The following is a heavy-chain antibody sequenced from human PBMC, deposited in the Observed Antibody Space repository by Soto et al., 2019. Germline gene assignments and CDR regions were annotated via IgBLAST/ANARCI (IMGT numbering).Heavy chain of an antibody. CDR1: GFTFSSYS. D-gene: IGHD2-8*01. J-gene: IGHJ4*02. CDR2: ISSSSNTM. CDR3: ARDRAVIDPLVFFDY. V-gene: IGHV3-48*02. Sequence: EVRLVESGGGLVQPGGSLRLSCAASGFTFSSYSMNWVRQAPGKGLEWVSYISSSSNTMFYADSVKGRFTISRDNAENSLYLQMNSLRDEDTAVYYCARDRAVIDPLVFFDYWGQGALVTVSS.